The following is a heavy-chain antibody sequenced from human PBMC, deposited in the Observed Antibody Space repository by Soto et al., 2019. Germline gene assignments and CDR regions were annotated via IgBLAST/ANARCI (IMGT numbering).Heavy chain of an antibody. Sequence: GASVKVSCKASGYTFTSYAMHWVRQAPGQRLEWMGWINAGNGNTKYSQKFQGRVTITRDTSASTAYMELSSLRSEDTAVYYCARDPASGIAVAGIYYYYGMDVRGPAPTGTVS. D-gene: IGHD6-19*01. CDR1: GYTFTSYA. V-gene: IGHV1-3*01. CDR2: INAGNGNT. CDR3: ARDPASGIAVAGIYYYYGMDV. J-gene: IGHJ6*02.